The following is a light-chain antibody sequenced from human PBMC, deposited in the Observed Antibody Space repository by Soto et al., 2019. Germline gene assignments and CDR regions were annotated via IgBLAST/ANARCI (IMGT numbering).Light chain of an antibody. CDR1: SSNIGRNY. CDR2: RNN. J-gene: IGLJ2*01. CDR3: ATGEDCHVV. Sequence: QSVLTQPPSASGTPGQRVTISCSGSSSNIGRNYVYWYQQLPGTAPKLLIYRNNQRPSGVPDRFSGSKSGTSASLAISGLRSEVEADYFCATGEDCHVVLGGGTKLTVL. V-gene: IGLV1-47*01.